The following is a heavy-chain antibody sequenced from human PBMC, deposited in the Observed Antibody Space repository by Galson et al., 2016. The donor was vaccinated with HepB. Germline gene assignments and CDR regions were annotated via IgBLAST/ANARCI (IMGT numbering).Heavy chain of an antibody. CDR1: GGSISNYY. D-gene: IGHD3-9*01. CDR3: TRTGILTGYYDSRRVNYFDY. V-gene: IGHV4-4*07. J-gene: IGHJ4*02. CDR2: IYTSGST. Sequence: ETLSLTCTVSGGSISNYYWSWVRQPAGKGLEWIGRIYTSGSTNYNPSLKSRVSMSVDMSKNQFALKLSTVTAADTAVYYCTRTGILTGYYDSRRVNYFDYWGQGTLVTVSS.